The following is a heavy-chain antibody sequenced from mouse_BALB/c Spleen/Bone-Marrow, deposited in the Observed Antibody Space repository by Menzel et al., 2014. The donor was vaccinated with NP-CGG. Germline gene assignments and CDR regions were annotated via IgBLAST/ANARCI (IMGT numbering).Heavy chain of an antibody. Sequence: QVQLQQPGAEMVKPGASVKLSCKASGDIFTSYYMYWVKQRPGQGLEWIGGINPNNSGTNFNEKFTSEATLTVDKSSSTAYMELSSLTSEDSAVYYCARGRYDSDGWYFDVWGAGTTVTGPS. D-gene: IGHD2-4*01. CDR1: GDIFTSYY. CDR3: ARGRYDSDGWYFDV. J-gene: IGHJ1*01. V-gene: IGHV1-53*01. CDR2: INPNNSGT.